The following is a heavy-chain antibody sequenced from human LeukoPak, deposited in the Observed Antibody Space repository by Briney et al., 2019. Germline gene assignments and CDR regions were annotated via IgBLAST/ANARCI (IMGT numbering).Heavy chain of an antibody. CDR2: INHSGST. J-gene: IGHJ6*03. Sequence: ASETLSLTCAVYGGSFSGYYWSWIRQPPGKGLEWIVEINHSGSTNYKPSLKSRVTISVDTSKNQFSLKLSSVTAADTAVYYCARGKGTRIAAAGSRNYYYYMDVWGKGTTVTVSS. CDR3: ARGKGTRIAAAGSRNYYYYMDV. D-gene: IGHD6-13*01. CDR1: GGSFSGYY. V-gene: IGHV4-34*01.